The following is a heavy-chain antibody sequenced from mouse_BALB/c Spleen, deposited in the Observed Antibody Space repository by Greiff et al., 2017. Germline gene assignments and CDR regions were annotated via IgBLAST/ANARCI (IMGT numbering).Heavy chain of an antibody. V-gene: IGHV2-9*02. CDR2: IWAGGST. CDR1: GYSLTSYG. Sequence: VQLQQSGPGLVAPSQCLSISCTASGYSLTSYGVHWVRQPPGKGLEWLGVIWAGGSTNYNSAHMSRLSISKDNSKSRVFLIMNSLQTYDTAMDYCARDDGVYYYAMDYWGQGTSVTVSS. J-gene: IGHJ4*01. CDR3: ARDDGVYYYAMDY.